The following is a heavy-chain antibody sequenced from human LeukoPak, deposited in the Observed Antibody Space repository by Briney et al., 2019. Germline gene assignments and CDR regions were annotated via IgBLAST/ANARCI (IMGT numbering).Heavy chain of an antibody. CDR3: AKAHCSSTSCSRADN. V-gene: IGHV3-23*01. J-gene: IGHJ4*02. CDR1: GVTFTRHA. CDR2: VDGSGGTT. Sequence: PGGSLRLSCAPSGVTFTRHAVAWVRQAPGKGLEWVSAVDGSGGTTFYADAVKGRVTITRVQSTNTVYLQMNSLRADDTAVYYCAKAHCSSTSCSRADNWGQGTLVTVSS. D-gene: IGHD2-2*01.